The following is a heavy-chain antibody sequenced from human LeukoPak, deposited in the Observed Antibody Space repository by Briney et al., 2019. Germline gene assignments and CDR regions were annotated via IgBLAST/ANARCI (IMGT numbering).Heavy chain of an antibody. J-gene: IGHJ4*02. V-gene: IGHV4-59*08. D-gene: IGHD1-14*01. CDR3: ARYDRGLFFFDN. CDR1: GASVRDEY. CDR2: IHYSGSS. Sequence: SETLSLTCTVSGASVRDEYWSWIRQPPGKELEWIGYIHYSGSSNYHPSLGSRVTISLDTSKNQFSLKLKSVTAADTGMYHCARYDRGLFFFDNWGQGTLVTVSS.